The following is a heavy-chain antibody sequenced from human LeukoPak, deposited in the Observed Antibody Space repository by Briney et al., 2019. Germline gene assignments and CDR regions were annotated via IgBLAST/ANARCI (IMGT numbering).Heavy chain of an antibody. Sequence: SETLSLTCTVSGGSISSYYWSWIRQPPGKGLEWIGYIYYSGRTNYNPSLKSRVTISVDTPKNQFSLKLSSVTAADTAVYYCARGYCSGGTCYGYFDLWGRGTLVTVSS. CDR2: IYYSGRT. CDR3: ARGYCSGGTCYGYFDL. CDR1: GGSISSYY. D-gene: IGHD2-15*01. V-gene: IGHV4-59*08. J-gene: IGHJ2*01.